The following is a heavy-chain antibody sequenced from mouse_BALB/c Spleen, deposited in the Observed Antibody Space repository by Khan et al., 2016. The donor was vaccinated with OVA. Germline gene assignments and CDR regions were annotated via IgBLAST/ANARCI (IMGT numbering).Heavy chain of an antibody. CDR1: GFTFSTYG. CDR2: ISSGGHYT. Sequence: EVELVESGGDLVKTGGSLKLSCAASGFTFSTYGMSWVRQTPDKRLEWVATISSGGHYTYYIDSVKGRFTISRDNAKNIIYLQMTSLRSEDTAMYYWSRLAYYYNSEGFAYWGQGTLVTVSA. CDR3: SRLAYYYNSEGFAY. J-gene: IGHJ3*01. V-gene: IGHV5-6*01. D-gene: IGHD1-1*02.